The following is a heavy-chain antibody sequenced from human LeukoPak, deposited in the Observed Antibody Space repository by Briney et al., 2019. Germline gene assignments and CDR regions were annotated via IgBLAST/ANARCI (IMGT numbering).Heavy chain of an antibody. V-gene: IGHV2-5*01. D-gene: IGHD6-6*01. J-gene: IGHJ4*02. CDR1: GFSLSTSGVG. CDR3: AHRLVGEGLDY. Sequence: SGPTLVNPTQTLTLTCTFSGFSLSTSGVGVGWIRQPPGKALEWLAAVHWNDNNYYSPSLKSRLTVTKDTSKNQVVLSVTNMDPVDTATYYCAHRLVGEGLDYWGQGTLVTVSS. CDR2: VHWNDNN.